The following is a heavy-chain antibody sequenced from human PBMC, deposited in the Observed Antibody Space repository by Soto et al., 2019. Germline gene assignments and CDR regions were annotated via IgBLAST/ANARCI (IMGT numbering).Heavy chain of an antibody. CDR1: GYSFAGYW. J-gene: IGHJ4*02. D-gene: IGHD3-22*01. CDR2: IDPSDSQT. V-gene: IGHV5-10-1*01. CDR3: ARQIYDSDTGPNFQYYFDS. Sequence: PGDSLKISCKGSGYSFAGYWITWVRQKPGKGLEWMGRIDPSDSQTYYSPSFRGHVTISVTKSITTVFLQWSSLRASDTAMYYCARQIYDSDTGPNFQYYFDSWVQGTPVTVSS.